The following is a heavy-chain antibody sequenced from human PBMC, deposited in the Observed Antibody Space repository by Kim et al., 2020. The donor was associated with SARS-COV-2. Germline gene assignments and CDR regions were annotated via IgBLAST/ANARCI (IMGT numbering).Heavy chain of an antibody. Sequence: GGSLRLSCVASEFTFRNYWMSWVRQAPGKGLEWVANIKQGGSDKYYVDSVKGRFTISRDNAENSLYLQMDSLRAEDSALYYCARGAFGSGSVIDYWGQGT. D-gene: IGHD1-1*01. CDR1: EFTFRNYW. CDR2: IKQGGSDK. V-gene: IGHV3-7*01. CDR3: ARGAFGSGSVIDY. J-gene: IGHJ4*02.